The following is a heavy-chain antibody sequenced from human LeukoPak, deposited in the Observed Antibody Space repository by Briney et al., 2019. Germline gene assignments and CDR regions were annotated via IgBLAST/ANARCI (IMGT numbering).Heavy chain of an antibody. CDR2: INSDGSST. J-gene: IGHJ4*02. CDR1: GFTFSSYW. CDR3: VCQQLVFSGYFDY. D-gene: IGHD6-13*01. V-gene: IGHV3-74*01. Sequence: PGGSLRLSCAASGFTFSSYWMHWVRQAPGKGLVWVSRINSDGSSTYYADSVKGRFTISRDNSKNTLYLQMNSLRAEDTAVYYCVCQQLVFSGYFDYWGQGTLVTVSS.